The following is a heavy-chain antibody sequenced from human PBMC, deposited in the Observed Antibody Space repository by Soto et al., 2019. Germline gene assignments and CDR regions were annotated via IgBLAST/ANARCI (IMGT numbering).Heavy chain of an antibody. V-gene: IGHV1-3*01. CDR2: INAGNGNT. D-gene: IGHD2-2*01. CDR1: GYTFTSYA. CDR3: AGDCSSTSCYGYYGMDV. Sequence: ASVKVSCKASGYTFTSYAMHWVRQAPGQRLEWMGWINAGNGNTKYSQKFQGRVTITRDTSASTAYMELSSLRSEDTAVYYCAGDCSSTSCYGYYGMDVWGQGTTVTVSS. J-gene: IGHJ6*02.